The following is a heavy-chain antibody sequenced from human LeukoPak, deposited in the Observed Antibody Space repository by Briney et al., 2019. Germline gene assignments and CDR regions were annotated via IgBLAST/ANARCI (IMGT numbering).Heavy chain of an antibody. Sequence: SETLSLTCTVSGGSISSSSYYWGWLRQPPGKGLEWIGSIYYSGSTYYNPSLKSRVTISVDTSKNQFSLKLSSVTAADTAVYYCARDGNDFWSGYYMPFDYWGQGTLVTVSS. D-gene: IGHD3-3*01. J-gene: IGHJ4*02. CDR3: ARDGNDFWSGYYMPFDY. CDR1: GGSISSSSYY. CDR2: IYYSGST. V-gene: IGHV4-39*07.